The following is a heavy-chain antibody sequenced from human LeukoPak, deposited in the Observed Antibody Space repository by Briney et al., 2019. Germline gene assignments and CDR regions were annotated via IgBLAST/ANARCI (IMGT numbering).Heavy chain of an antibody. Sequence: GASVKVSCKASGYNLTGYYMHWVRQAPGQGLEWMGRINPNSGGTNYAQKFQGRVTMTRDTSISTAYMELSRLRSDDTAVYYCARDHYGDPFDYWGQGTLVTVSS. V-gene: IGHV1-2*06. CDR3: ARDHYGDPFDY. CDR2: INPNSGGT. J-gene: IGHJ4*02. D-gene: IGHD4-17*01. CDR1: GYNLTGYY.